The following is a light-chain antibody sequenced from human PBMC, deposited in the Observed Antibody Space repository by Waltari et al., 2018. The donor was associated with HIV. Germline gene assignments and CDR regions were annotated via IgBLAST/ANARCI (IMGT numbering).Light chain of an antibody. Sequence: SYELTQPPSVSVSPGQTARITCSGDALPKQYAYWYQQKPGQAPVLVIYKDSERPSGIPERFSGSSSGTTVTLIISGVQAEDEADYYCQSADISSWVFGGGTKLTVL. CDR3: QSADISSWV. V-gene: IGLV3-25*03. CDR1: ALPKQY. CDR2: KDS. J-gene: IGLJ3*02.